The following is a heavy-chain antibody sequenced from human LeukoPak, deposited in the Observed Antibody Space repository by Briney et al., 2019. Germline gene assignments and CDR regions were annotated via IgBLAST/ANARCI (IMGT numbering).Heavy chain of an antibody. D-gene: IGHD3-10*01. CDR1: GFTFSSYW. CDR2: IKQDGSDK. J-gene: IGHJ4*02. CDR3: ARPPSGELYRSFDY. V-gene: IGHV3-7*01. Sequence: GGSLRLSCAASGFTFSSYWMTWVRQAPGKGLEWVANIKQDGSDKYYVDSVKGRFTISRDNAKNSLYLQMNSLRAEDTAVYYCARPPSGELYRSFDYGGQGPLVTVSS.